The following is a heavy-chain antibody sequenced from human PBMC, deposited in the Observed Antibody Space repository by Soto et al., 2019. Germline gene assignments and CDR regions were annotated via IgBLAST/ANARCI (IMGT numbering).Heavy chain of an antibody. J-gene: IGHJ6*01. V-gene: IGHV2-5*01. Sequence: FRHTLVNPVQTLRLTCTVSGLSLITSGVGVGWIRQPPGNSLEWGALIYWNDYKRYSPSLQSRLTITKDTSKNQVVLTMTNMDPVDTATYSCAHSIHPTSHARWYYYCYGMDIWGQRPTGAVSS. CDR2: IYWNDYK. CDR1: GLSLITSGVG. CDR3: AHSIHPTSHARWYYYCYGMDI. D-gene: IGHD1-1*01.